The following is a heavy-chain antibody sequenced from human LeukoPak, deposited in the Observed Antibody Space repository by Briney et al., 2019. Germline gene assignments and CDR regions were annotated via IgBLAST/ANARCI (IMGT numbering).Heavy chain of an antibody. CDR3: AKVVTMTTLGYWYFDL. CDR1: GFTSSSYG. CDR2: IRYDGSNK. J-gene: IGHJ2*01. Sequence: PGGSLRLSCAASGFTSSSYGMHWVRQAPGKGLEWVAFIRYDGSNKYYADSVKGRFTISRDNSKNTLYLQMNSLRAEDTAVYYCAKVVTMTTLGYWYFDLWGRGTLVTVSS. D-gene: IGHD4-11*01. V-gene: IGHV3-30*02.